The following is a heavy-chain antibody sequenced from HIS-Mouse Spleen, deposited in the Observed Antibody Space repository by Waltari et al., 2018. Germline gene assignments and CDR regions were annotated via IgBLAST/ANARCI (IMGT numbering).Heavy chain of an antibody. J-gene: IGHJ2*01. V-gene: IGHV4-39*07. Sequence: QLQLQESGPGLVNPSESLSLTRTVSCGSISSGRYSSGWIHQPPWKGLEWIGSIYYSGGHDYTPALKRRVTISVDTSKNQFSLKLSSVTAADTAVYYCAREIPYSSSWYDWYFDLWGRGTLVTVSS. CDR1: CGSISSGRYS. CDR3: AREIPYSSSWYDWYFDL. D-gene: IGHD6-13*01. CDR2: IYYSGGH.